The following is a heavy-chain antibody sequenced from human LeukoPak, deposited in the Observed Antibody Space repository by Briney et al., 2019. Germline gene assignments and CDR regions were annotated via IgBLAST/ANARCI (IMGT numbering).Heavy chain of an antibody. CDR2: ITGSSSTI. V-gene: IGHV3-11*04. CDR1: GFAFSDYY. D-gene: IGHD6-6*01. J-gene: IGHJ4*02. CDR3: ARADSNIAARRIGFDY. Sequence: PGGSLRLSCAASGFAFSDYYMSWIRQAPGKGLEWVSFITGSSSTIYYADSVKGRFTVSRDNAKNSLYLQMNSLRAGDTALYYCARADSNIAARRIGFDYWGQGTLVTVSS.